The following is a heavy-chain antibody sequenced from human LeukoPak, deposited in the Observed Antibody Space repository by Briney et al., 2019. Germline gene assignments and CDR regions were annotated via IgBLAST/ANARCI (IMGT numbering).Heavy chain of an antibody. CDR1: GFTFSSYA. J-gene: IGHJ6*03. Sequence: SGGSLRLSCAASGFTFSSYAMSWVRQAPGKGLEWVSAISGSGGSTYYADSVKGRFTISRDNSKNTLYLQMNSLRAEDTAVYYCARGNGYSGYDLPPGYYYYMDVWGKGTTVTVSS. D-gene: IGHD5-12*01. CDR2: ISGSGGST. CDR3: ARGNGYSGYDLPPGYYYYMDV. V-gene: IGHV3-23*01.